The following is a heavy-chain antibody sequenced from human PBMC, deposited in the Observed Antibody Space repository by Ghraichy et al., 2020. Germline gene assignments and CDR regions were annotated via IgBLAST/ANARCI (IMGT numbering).Heavy chain of an antibody. CDR2: IKHDGSEK. CDR1: GFTFSNSW. J-gene: IGHJ4*02. V-gene: IGHV3-7*01. Sequence: GGSLRLSCAASGFTFSNSWMTWVRQAPGKGLEWVANIKHDGSEKYYVDSVKGRFTISRDNAKNSLFLQMNSLRADDTAVYFCARDPGFIDDDYWNYFDYWGQGTLVAVSS. D-gene: IGHD1-1*01. CDR3: ARDPGFIDDDYWNYFDY.